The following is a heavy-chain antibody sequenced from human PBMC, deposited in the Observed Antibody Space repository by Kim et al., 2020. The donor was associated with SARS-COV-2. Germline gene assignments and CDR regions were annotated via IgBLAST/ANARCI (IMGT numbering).Heavy chain of an antibody. CDR2: VPGGGGRT. V-gene: IGHV3-23*01. Sequence: GGSLRLSCGASGFTVNNFGMSWVRQAPGKGLEWVSTVPGGGGRTFYADSVKGRFTISRDNSKNTVFLQMNSVRAEDTAVYYCAKAQPLGSGWYAVEDWGQGTLVTVSS. D-gene: IGHD6-19*01. CDR1: GFTVNNFG. J-gene: IGHJ4*02. CDR3: AKAQPLGSGWYAVED.